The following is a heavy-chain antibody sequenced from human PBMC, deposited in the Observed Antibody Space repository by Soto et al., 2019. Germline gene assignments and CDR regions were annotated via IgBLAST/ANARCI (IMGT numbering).Heavy chain of an antibody. D-gene: IGHD3-16*01. CDR3: ARDHYDYDAFDF. J-gene: IGHJ3*01. V-gene: IGHV1-46*03. CDR2: ISPGSGTT. Sequence: VQLVQSGAEVKKPGASVKISCKASGYTFTTNFIHWIRQAPGQGLEWVGIISPGSGTTVYAQKFQGRVTMTRNTXTSTVYMELSNLRSEATAVFYCARDHYDYDAFDFWGQGTMVIVSS. CDR1: GYTFTTNF.